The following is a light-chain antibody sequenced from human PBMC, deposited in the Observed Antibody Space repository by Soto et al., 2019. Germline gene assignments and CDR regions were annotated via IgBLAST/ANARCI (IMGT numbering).Light chain of an antibody. CDR2: GVS. CDR1: QTVSISC. J-gene: IGKJ4*01. CDR3: QQYFTSPLN. V-gene: IGKV3-20*01. Sequence: EIVLTQSPGTLPLSTAVRASLAPRARQTVSISCLAWYPQKPGTVPRLFTYGVSSRATGIPDRFSGTGSGTDFTLTISRLEPEDFAVYYCQQYFTSPLNFGGGTKVDI.